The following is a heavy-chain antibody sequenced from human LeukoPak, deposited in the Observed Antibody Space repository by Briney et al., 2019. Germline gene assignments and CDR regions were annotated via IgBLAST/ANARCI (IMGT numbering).Heavy chain of an antibody. V-gene: IGHV3-23*01. Sequence: GGFLRLSCAASGFTFSSYAMSWVRQAPGKGLEWVSTITGGGDITKYADSVKGRFTISRDDPKNTLYLQMNSLRADDTAVYYCARDRRPWYFDLWGRGTLVTVSS. CDR3: ARDRRPWYFDL. J-gene: IGHJ2*01. CDR1: GFTFSSYA. CDR2: ITGGGDIT. D-gene: IGHD6-6*01.